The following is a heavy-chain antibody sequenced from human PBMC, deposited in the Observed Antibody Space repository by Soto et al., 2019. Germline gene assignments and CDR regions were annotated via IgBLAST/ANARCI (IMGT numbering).Heavy chain of an antibody. V-gene: IGHV1-69*12. D-gene: IGHD1-26*01. J-gene: IGHJ6*02. CDR2: IIPIFGTA. CDR3: ASAASLIVGATYGMDV. CDR1: GGTFSSYA. Sequence: QVQLVQSGAEVKKPGSSVKVSCKASGGTFSSYAISWVRQAPGQGLEWMGGIIPIFGTANYAQKFQGRVTITADEXTXXAYMELRGLGSEDTAVYYCASAASLIVGATYGMDVWGQGTTVTVSS.